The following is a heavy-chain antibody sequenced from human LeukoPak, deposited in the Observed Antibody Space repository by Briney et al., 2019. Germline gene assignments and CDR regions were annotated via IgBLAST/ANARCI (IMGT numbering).Heavy chain of an antibody. D-gene: IGHD6-13*01. Sequence: SQTLSLTCAISGDSVSSNSAAWNWIRQSPSRGLGWLGRTYYRSKWYNDYAVSVKSRITINPDTSKNQFSLQLNSVSPEDTAVYYCAREVDSHGTLFYYGMDVWGQGTTVTVSS. V-gene: IGHV6-1*01. CDR2: TYYRSKWYN. J-gene: IGHJ6*02. CDR3: AREVDSHGTLFYYGMDV. CDR1: GDSVSSNSAA.